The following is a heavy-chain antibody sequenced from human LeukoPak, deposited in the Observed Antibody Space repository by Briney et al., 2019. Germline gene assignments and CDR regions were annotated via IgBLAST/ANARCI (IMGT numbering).Heavy chain of an antibody. CDR2: INPNTGDT. Sequence: GASVKVSCKASGYTFTSYDINWVRQATGQGLEWMGWINPNTGDTNYAQKFQGRVTMTRDTTISTAYMELSRLTSDDTAVYYCASYPRYSSSPPFDYWGQGTLVTVSS. CDR1: GYTFTSYD. J-gene: IGHJ4*02. V-gene: IGHV1-2*02. CDR3: ASYPRYSSSPPFDY. D-gene: IGHD6-19*01.